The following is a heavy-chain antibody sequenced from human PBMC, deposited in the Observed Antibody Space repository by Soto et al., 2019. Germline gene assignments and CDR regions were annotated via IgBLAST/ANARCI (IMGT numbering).Heavy chain of an antibody. J-gene: IGHJ4*02. CDR1: GGSVSSGSYY. CDR3: ARDSVGYSGYKISY. Sequence: PSETLSLTCTVSGGSVSSGSYYWSWIRQPPGKGLEWIGYIYYSGSTNYNPSLKSRVTISVDTSKNQFSLKLRSVTAADTAVDFCARDSVGYSGYKISYWGQGTLVTV. V-gene: IGHV4-61*01. CDR2: IYYSGST. D-gene: IGHD5-12*01.